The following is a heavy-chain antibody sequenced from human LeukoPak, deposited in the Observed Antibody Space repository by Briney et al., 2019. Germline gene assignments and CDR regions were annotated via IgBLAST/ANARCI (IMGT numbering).Heavy chain of an antibody. CDR3: ARPKTGITFSPFDY. CDR1: GYTFTGYY. CDR2: INPNSGGT. D-gene: IGHD1-7*01. J-gene: IGHJ4*02. Sequence: ASVKVSCKASGYTFTGYYMHWVRQAPGQGLEWMGWINPNSGGTNYAQKFQGRVTITRDTSISTAYMELSSLRSDDTAVYYCARPKTGITFSPFDYWGQGTLVTVSS. V-gene: IGHV1-2*02.